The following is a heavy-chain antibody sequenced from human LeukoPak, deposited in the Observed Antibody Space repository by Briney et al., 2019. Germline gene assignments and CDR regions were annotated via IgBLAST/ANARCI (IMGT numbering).Heavy chain of an antibody. CDR1: GFTFSSYA. Sequence: GGSLRLSCAASGFTFSSYAMHWVRQAPGKGLEWVAVISYDGNNKYYADSVKGRFTISRDNSKNTLYLQMNSLRAEDTAVYYCARAVAGTFFDYWGQGTLVTVSS. D-gene: IGHD6-19*01. CDR2: ISYDGNNK. V-gene: IGHV3-30-3*01. CDR3: ARAVAGTFFDY. J-gene: IGHJ4*02.